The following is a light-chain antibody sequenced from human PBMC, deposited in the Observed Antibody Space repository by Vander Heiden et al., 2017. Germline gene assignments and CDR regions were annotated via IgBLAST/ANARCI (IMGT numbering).Light chain of an antibody. CDR3: GTWDSGLSVGV. CDR2: DND. J-gene: IGLJ3*02. CDR1: SSKIGKSF. Sequence: QSVLPLPLSVAPAPGQKVTTTCSGSSSKIGKSFVSWYQQFRGTAPKLLIYDNDKRPSGTPARFSGSKSGTSATLDITGLQTGDEADYYCGTWDSGLSVGVFGTGTKLTVL. V-gene: IGLV1-51*01.